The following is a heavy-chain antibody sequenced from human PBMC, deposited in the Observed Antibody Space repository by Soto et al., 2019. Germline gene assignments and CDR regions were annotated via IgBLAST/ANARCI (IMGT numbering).Heavy chain of an antibody. CDR3: ARVFQVNVEPYYYGMDV. D-gene: IGHD1-1*01. Sequence: QVQLVESGGGVVQPGRSLRLSCAASGFTFSSYGMHWVRQAPGKGLEWVAVIWYDGSNKYYADSVKGRFTISRDNSKNTLYLQMNSLRAEDTAVYYCARVFQVNVEPYYYGMDVWGQGTTVTVSS. CDR2: IWYDGSNK. V-gene: IGHV3-33*01. CDR1: GFTFSSYG. J-gene: IGHJ6*02.